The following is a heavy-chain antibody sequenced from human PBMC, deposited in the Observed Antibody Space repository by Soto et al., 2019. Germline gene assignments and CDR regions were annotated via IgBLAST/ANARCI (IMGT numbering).Heavy chain of an antibody. D-gene: IGHD4-17*01. CDR3: VTGLTVTNQFDY. Sequence: GGSLRLSCAASGFTFSSYWMHWFRQAPGKGLVWVSRISTDGSITGHADSVKGRFTISRDNAKNTVYLQMNSLRAEDTAVYYCVTGLTVTNQFDYWGQGNLVTVSS. V-gene: IGHV3-74*01. J-gene: IGHJ4*02. CDR2: ISTDGSIT. CDR1: GFTFSSYW.